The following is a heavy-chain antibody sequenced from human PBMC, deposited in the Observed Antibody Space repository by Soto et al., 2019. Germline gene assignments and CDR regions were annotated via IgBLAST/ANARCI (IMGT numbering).Heavy chain of an antibody. CDR2: IDAGNGNT. Sequence: ASVKVSCKASGYSFSMYAMHWVRQAPRQTLEWMGWIDAGNGNTNYSQKFQGRVTITRDTSASTAYLDLSSLRSEDTAIYYCARLQVSDTPYYFDFWGPGTLVTVSS. V-gene: IGHV1-3*01. D-gene: IGHD2-2*02. J-gene: IGHJ4*02. CDR3: ARLQVSDTPYYFDF. CDR1: GYSFSMYA.